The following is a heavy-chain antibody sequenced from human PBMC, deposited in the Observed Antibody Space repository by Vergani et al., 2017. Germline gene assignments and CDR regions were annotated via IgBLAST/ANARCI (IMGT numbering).Heavy chain of an antibody. CDR3: ARDLRLLYNRFDP. Sequence: QVQLVESGGGVVQPGRSLRLSCAASGFTFNQSGMHWVRQAPVKGLEWVAVTWYDGNNKQYADSVKGRFTISRDNSKSTMYLQMNSLRDEDTGVYYCARDLRLLYNRFDPWGQGTLVTVSS. CDR1: GFTFNQSG. V-gene: IGHV3-33*01. J-gene: IGHJ5*02. D-gene: IGHD1-14*01. CDR2: TWYDGNNK.